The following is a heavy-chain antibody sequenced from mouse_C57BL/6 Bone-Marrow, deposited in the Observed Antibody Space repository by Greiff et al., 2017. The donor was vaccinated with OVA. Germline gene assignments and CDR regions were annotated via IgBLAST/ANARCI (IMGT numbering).Heavy chain of an antibody. CDR1: GYAFSSSW. J-gene: IGHJ2*01. CDR3: ARTQGDD. CDR2: IYPGDGDT. Sequence: VQLQQSGPELVKPGASVKISCKASGYAFSSSWMNWVKQRPGKGLEWIGRIYPGDGDTNYNGKFKGKATLTADKSSSTAYMQISSLTSEDSAVYFCARTQGDDWGQGTTLTVSS. V-gene: IGHV1-82*01.